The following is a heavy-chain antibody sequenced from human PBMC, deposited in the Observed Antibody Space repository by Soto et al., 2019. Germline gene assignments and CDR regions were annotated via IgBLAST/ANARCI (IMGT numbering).Heavy chain of an antibody. CDR1: GFTLSTYA. CDR2: ISFDGRNK. J-gene: IGHJ4*02. CDR3: ARDRLMNMADTLDY. Sequence: GSLRLSCAASGFTLSTYAMHWVRQAPGKGLEWVAVISFDGRNKYYADSVKGRFTISRDNSKNTLYLQMNSLRAEDTGVYYCARDRLMNMADTLDYWGQGTLVTVSS. V-gene: IGHV3-30*04. D-gene: IGHD5-18*01.